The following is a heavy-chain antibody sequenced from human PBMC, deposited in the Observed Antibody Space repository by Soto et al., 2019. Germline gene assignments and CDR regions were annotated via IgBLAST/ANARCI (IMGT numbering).Heavy chain of an antibody. V-gene: IGHV4-34*01. CDR1: GGSFSGYY. CDR2: INHSGST. D-gene: IGHD2-21*02. Sequence: SETLSLTCAVYGGSFSGYYWSWIRQPPGKGLEWIGEINHSGSTNYNPSLKSRVTISVDTSKNQFSLKLSSVTAADTAVYYCARMSHIVVVTAIPPYYGMDVWGQGTTVTVSS. CDR3: ARMSHIVVVTAIPPYYGMDV. J-gene: IGHJ6*02.